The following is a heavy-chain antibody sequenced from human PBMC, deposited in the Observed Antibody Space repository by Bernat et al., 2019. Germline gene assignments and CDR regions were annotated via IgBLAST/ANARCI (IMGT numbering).Heavy chain of an antibody. CDR1: VGSFSGYY. CDR2: INHSGST. Sequence: QVQLQQWGAGLLKPSETLSLTCAVYVGSFSGYYWSWIRQPPGKGLEWIGEINHSGSTNYNPSLKSRVTISVDTSKNQFSLKLSSVTAADTAVYYCARGLVTMVRGVWVGGDYWGQGTLVTVSS. CDR3: ARGLVTMVRGVWVGGDY. J-gene: IGHJ4*02. V-gene: IGHV4-34*01. D-gene: IGHD3-10*01.